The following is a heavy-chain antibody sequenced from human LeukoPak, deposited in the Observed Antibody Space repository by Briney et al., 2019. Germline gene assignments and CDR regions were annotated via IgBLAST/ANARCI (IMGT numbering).Heavy chain of an antibody. V-gene: IGHV1-18*01. CDR2: ISAYNGNT. CDR3: ARDGYCSSTSCPNPHGDDAFNI. D-gene: IGHD2-2*01. Sequence: ASVKVSCKASGYTFTSYGISWVRQAPGQGLEWMGWISAYNGNTNYAQKLQGRVTMTTDTSTSTAYMELRSLRSDDTAVYYCARDGYCSSTSCPNPHGDDAFNIWGQGTMVTVSS. J-gene: IGHJ3*02. CDR1: GYTFTSYG.